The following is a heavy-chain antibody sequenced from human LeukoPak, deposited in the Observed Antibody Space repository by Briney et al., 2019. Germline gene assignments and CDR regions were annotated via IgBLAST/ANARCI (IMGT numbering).Heavy chain of an antibody. J-gene: IGHJ4*02. CDR2: ISVTGVTT. CDR1: GFTFSSCA. Sequence: GGSLRLSCAASGFTFSSCALTWVRHAPGKGLEWDSTISVTGVTTFYADSVRGRFTISRDNTKNTLYLQMSSLRAEDTAVYYCATHYDTSGYYYFDFWGQGTLVTVSS. V-gene: IGHV3-23*01. D-gene: IGHD3-22*01. CDR3: ATHYDTSGYYYFDF.